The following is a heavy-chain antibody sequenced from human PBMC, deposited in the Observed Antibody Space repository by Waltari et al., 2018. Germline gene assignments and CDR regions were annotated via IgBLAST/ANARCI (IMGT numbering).Heavy chain of an antibody. CDR2: ISSSSSYI. Sequence: EVQLVESGGGLVKPGGSLRLSCVASGFTFSSYSMNWVRQAPGKGLEWVSSISSSSSYIYYADSVKGRFTISRDNAKNSLYLQMNSLRAEDTAVYYCARVYSSGWYDAFDIWGQGTMVTVSS. D-gene: IGHD6-19*01. CDR3: ARVYSSGWYDAFDI. J-gene: IGHJ3*02. V-gene: IGHV3-21*01. CDR1: GFTFSSYS.